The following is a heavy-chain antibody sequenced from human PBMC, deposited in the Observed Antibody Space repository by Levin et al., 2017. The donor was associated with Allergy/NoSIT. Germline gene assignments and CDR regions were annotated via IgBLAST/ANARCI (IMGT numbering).Heavy chain of an antibody. CDR3: AKDMEVAGNIDWYFDL. V-gene: IGHV3-9*01. CDR1: GFTFDDYA. CDR2: ISWNSGSI. Sequence: GGSLRLSCAASGFTFDDYAMHWVRQAPGKGLEWVSGISWNSGSIGYADSVKGRFTISRDNAKNSLYLQMNSLRAEDTALYYCAKDMEVAGNIDWYFDLWGRGTLVTVSS. J-gene: IGHJ2*01. D-gene: IGHD6-19*01.